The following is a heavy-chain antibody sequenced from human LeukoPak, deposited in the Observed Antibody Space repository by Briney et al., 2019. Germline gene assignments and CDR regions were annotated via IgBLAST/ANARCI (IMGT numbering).Heavy chain of an antibody. CDR2: INPNSGGT. Sequence: ASVKVSCKASGYTFTGYYMHWVRQAPGQGLEWMGWINPNSGGTNYAQKFQGRVTMTRDTSISTAYMELSRLRSDDTAVYYCARAPIYYYGSSGYYYFDYWGRGTLVTVSS. J-gene: IGHJ4*02. CDR1: GYTFTGYY. CDR3: ARAPIYYYGSSGYYYFDY. V-gene: IGHV1-2*02. D-gene: IGHD3-22*01.